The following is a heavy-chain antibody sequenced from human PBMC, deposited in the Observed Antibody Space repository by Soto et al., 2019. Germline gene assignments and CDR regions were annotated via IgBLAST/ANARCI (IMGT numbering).Heavy chain of an antibody. D-gene: IGHD6-13*01. CDR3: ARDGSREQQLALSNWFDP. CDR2: INPNSGGT. J-gene: IGHJ5*02. V-gene: IGHV1-2*04. CDR1: GYTFTGYY. Sequence: ASVKVSCKASGYTFTGYYMHWVRQAPGQGLEWMGWINPNSGGTNYAQKFQGWVTMTRDTSISTAYMELSRLRSDDTAVYYCARDGSREQQLALSNWFDPWGQGTLVTVSS.